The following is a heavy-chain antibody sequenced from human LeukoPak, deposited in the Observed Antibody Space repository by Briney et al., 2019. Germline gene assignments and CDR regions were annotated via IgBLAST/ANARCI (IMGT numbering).Heavy chain of an antibody. CDR2: ISSNGGST. V-gene: IGHV3-64*01. J-gene: IGHJ4*02. CDR1: GFTFSSYA. D-gene: IGHD3-3*01. Sequence: GGSLRLSCAASGFTFSSYAMHRVRQAPGKGLEYVSAISSNGGSTYYANSVKGRFTISRDNSKNTLYLQMGSLRAEDMAVYYCARGFRTIFGVVITYYFDYWGQGTLVTVSS. CDR3: ARGFRTIFGVVITYYFDY.